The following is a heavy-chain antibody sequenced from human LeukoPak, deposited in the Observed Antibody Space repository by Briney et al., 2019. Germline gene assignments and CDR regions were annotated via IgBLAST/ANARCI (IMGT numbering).Heavy chain of an antibody. V-gene: IGHV4-38-2*02. D-gene: IGHD5-18*01. CDR1: GYSISSGYY. Sequence: SEALSLTCTVSGYSISSGYYWGWIRQPPGKGLEWIGSIYHSGSTYYNPSPKSRVTISVDTSKNQFSLKLSSVTAADTAVYYCARDGYSYGYGPYYYYMDVWGKGPRSPSP. J-gene: IGHJ6*03. CDR2: IYHSGST. CDR3: ARDGYSYGYGPYYYYMDV.